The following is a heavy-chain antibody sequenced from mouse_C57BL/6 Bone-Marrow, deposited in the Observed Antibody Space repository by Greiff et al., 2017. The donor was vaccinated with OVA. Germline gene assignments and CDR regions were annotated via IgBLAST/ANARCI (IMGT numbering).Heavy chain of an antibody. CDR2: INPSTGGT. V-gene: IGHV1-42*01. Sequence: EVQLQESGPELVKPGASVKISCKASGYSFTGYYMNWVKQSPEKSLEWIGEINPSTGGTTYNQKFKAKATLPVDKSSSTAYMQLTSLTSEDSAVYDCARAEKTPHYYAMDYWGQGTSVTVSS. CDR1: GYSFTGYY. CDR3: ARAEKTPHYYAMDY. J-gene: IGHJ4*01.